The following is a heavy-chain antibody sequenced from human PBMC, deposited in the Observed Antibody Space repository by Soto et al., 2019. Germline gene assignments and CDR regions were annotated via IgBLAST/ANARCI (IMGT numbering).Heavy chain of an antibody. D-gene: IGHD3-16*02. Sequence: GGSLRLSCAASGFTFSSYAMSWVRQAPGKGLEWVANIKQDGSEKYYVDSVKGRFTISRDNAKNSLYLQMNSLRAEDTALYYCATWTKSYSFDYWGQGTLVTVSS. CDR3: ATWTKSYSFDY. V-gene: IGHV3-7*01. J-gene: IGHJ4*02. CDR2: IKQDGSEK. CDR1: GFTFSSYA.